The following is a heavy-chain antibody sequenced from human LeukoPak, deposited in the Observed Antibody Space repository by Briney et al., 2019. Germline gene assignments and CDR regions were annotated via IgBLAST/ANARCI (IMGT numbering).Heavy chain of an antibody. CDR1: GGSISSYY. D-gene: IGHD6-13*01. V-gene: IGHV4-59*01. CDR3: ASYVAADGSHYFDY. CDR2: IYYSGST. J-gene: IGHJ4*02. Sequence: SETLSLTCSVSGGSISSYYWSWIRQPPGKGLEWIGYIYYSGSTKYNPSLKSRVTISVDTPNNQFSLRLSPVTAADTAVYYCASYVAADGSHYFDYWGQGTLVTVSS.